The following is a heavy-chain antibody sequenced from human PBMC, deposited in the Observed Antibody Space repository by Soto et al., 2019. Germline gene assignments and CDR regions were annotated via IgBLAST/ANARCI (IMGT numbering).Heavy chain of an antibody. CDR2: ISNDGSNE. CDR1: GFTFSSYG. Sequence: GGSLRLSCVASGFTFSSYGIHWVRQAPGKELEWVAVISNDGSNEYYADSVKGRFTISRDNSKNTLYLQMDSLRPEDTAVYYCAKEITVAGDFDYWGHGTLVTVSS. D-gene: IGHD6-19*01. J-gene: IGHJ4*01. CDR3: AKEITVAGDFDY. V-gene: IGHV3-30*18.